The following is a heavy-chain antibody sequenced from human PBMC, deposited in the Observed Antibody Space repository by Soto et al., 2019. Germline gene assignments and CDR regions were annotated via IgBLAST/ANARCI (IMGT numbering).Heavy chain of an antibody. CDR1: GFTFSSYA. J-gene: IGHJ5*02. V-gene: IGHV3-23*01. CDR2: ISGSGGST. CDR3: AKGGAQLLHYNLFDT. D-gene: IGHD2-2*01. Sequence: EVQLLESGGGLVQPGGSLRLSCAASGFTFSSYAMSWVRQAPGKGLEWVSAISGSGGSTYYADSVKGRFTISRDNSKNTMYLQMNRLRAEDTAVYYCAKGGAQLLHYNLFDTWGQGTLVTVSS.